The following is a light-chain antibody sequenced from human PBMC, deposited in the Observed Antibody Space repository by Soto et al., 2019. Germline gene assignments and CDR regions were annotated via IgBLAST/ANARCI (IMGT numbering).Light chain of an antibody. J-gene: IGLJ2*01. CDR1: SSDVGGYNY. V-gene: IGLV2-8*01. Sequence: QSALTQPPSASGSPGQSVTISCTGTSSDVGGYNYVSWYQQHPGKAPKLMIYEVNKRPSGVPDHFSGSKSGNTASLTVSGLQPEDEADYYCSSYAGSNNVVFGGGTQLTVL. CDR3: SSYAGSNNVV. CDR2: EVN.